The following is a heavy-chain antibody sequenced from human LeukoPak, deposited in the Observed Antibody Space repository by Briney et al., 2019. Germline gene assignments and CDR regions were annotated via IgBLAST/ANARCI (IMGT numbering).Heavy chain of an antibody. D-gene: IGHD3-10*01. Sequence: GGSLRLSRAASGFTVSSNYMSGVRQAPGRGLEWVSVIYSVGTTYYADSVKGGFIIPRHNSKNTIYLQMNSLKPEDPAVYYCAGRETGPDYYGSGSFYNDRDCWGQGNLVTVSS. V-gene: IGHV3-53*01. J-gene: IGHJ4*02. CDR3: AGRETGPDYYGSGSFYNDRDC. CDR2: IYSVGTT. CDR1: GFTVSSNY.